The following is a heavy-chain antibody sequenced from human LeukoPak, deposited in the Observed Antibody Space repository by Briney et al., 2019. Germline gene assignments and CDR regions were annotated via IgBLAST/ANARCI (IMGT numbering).Heavy chain of an antibody. V-gene: IGHV3-23*01. Sequence: PGGSLRPFCVASGFNFSNYAMTWVRQAPGKGLEWVSGISGSGGSTYYADSVRGRFTISRDNFKNTLDVQMSSLGVEDTAIYYCARAGVGGGYRFDYWGQGTLVTVSS. CDR3: ARAGVGGGYRFDY. D-gene: IGHD1-26*01. CDR2: ISGSGGST. J-gene: IGHJ4*02. CDR1: GFNFSNYA.